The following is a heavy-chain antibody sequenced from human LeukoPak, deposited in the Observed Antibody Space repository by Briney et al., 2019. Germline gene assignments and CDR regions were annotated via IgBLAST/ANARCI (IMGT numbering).Heavy chain of an antibody. CDR1: GYTFTGYY. J-gene: IGHJ4*02. D-gene: IGHD1-7*01. Sequence: GASVTVSCKASGYTFTGYYVHWVRQAPGQGLEWMGWINPNNGGTEYAQKFRGRVTVTRDTSTGTAYMNLNSLRSDDTAVYYCARDGSQMTIAGTAVDYWGQGTLVTVSS. V-gene: IGHV1-2*02. CDR3: ARDGSQMTIAGTAVDY. CDR2: INPNNGGT.